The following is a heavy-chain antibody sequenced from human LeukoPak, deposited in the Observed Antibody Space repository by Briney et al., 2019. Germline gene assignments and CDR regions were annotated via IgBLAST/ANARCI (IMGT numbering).Heavy chain of an antibody. CDR1: GYTFTGYF. Sequence: ASVKVSCKASGYTFTGYFMHWVRQAPGQGLEWMGWINPNSGGTNYAQKFQGRVTMTRDTSISTAYMELSRLRSDDTAVYYCARPYYYDSSGYYRDWGQGTLVTVSS. D-gene: IGHD3-22*01. CDR3: ARPYYYDSSGYYRD. J-gene: IGHJ4*02. CDR2: INPNSGGT. V-gene: IGHV1-2*02.